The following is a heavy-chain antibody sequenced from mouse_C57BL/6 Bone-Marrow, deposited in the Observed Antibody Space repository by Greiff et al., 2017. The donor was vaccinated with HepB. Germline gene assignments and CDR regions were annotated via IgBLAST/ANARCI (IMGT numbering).Heavy chain of an antibody. D-gene: IGHD1-1*01. CDR1: GYTFTDYN. CDR2: INPNNGGT. CDR3: ARSPYYYVSSYSYYFDY. V-gene: IGHV1-22*01. J-gene: IGHJ2*01. Sequence: VQLQQSGPELVKPGASVKMSCKASGYTFTDYNMHWVKQSHGKSLEWIGYINPNNGGTSYNQKFKGKATLTVNKSSSTAYMELRSLTSEDSAVYYCARSPYYYVSSYSYYFDYWGQGTTLTVSS.